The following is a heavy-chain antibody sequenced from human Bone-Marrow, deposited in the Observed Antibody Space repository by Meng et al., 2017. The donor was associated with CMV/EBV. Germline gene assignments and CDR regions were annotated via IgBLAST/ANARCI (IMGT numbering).Heavy chain of an antibody. CDR3: ARDVYYDFWSGYYPNDAFDI. J-gene: IGHJ3*02. D-gene: IGHD3-3*01. Sequence: GESLKISCAASGFTFTNYWMTWVRQVPGKGLEWVANIKSDGSQSQYGDSVKGRFTVSRDNAKNSLYLQMNSLRAEDTAVYYCARDVYYDFWSGYYPNDAFDIWGQGTMVTVSS. V-gene: IGHV3-7*01. CDR1: GFTFTNYW. CDR2: IKSDGSQS.